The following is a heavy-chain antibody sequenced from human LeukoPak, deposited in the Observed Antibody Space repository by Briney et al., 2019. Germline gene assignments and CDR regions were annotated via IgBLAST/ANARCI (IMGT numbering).Heavy chain of an antibody. CDR3: AKEARAPDILTGLVYYFDY. J-gene: IGHJ4*02. CDR1: GFSFSNYA. D-gene: IGHD3-9*01. CDR2: ISGSGDST. V-gene: IGHV3-23*01. Sequence: PGGSLRLSCAPSGFSFSNYAMSWVRQAPGKGLEWGSAISGSGDSTYYADSVKGRFTVSRDNSKNTLYLQMNSLRAEDTAVYYCAKEARAPDILTGLVYYFDYWGQGTLVTVSS.